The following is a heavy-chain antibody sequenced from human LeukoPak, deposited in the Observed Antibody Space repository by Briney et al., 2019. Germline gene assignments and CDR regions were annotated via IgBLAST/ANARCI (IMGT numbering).Heavy chain of an antibody. CDR2: IKQGGSEN. Sequence: GGSLRLSCVASGFAFSSYWMSWVRQAPGEGLEWVANIKQGGSENYFVDTVKGRFTISRDNARNSLYLQMNSLRVEDTAVYYCARRRYGEGFDIWGQGTMVTVSS. J-gene: IGHJ3*02. D-gene: IGHD4-17*01. CDR1: GFAFSSYW. CDR3: ARRRYGEGFDI. V-gene: IGHV3-7*01.